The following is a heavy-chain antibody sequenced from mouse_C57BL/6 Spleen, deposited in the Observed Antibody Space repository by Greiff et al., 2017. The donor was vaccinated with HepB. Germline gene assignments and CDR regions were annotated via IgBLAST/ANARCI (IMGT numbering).Heavy chain of an antibody. V-gene: IGHV1-82*01. J-gene: IGHJ1*03. Sequence: VKLVESGPELVKPGASVKISCKASGYAFSSSWMNWVKQRPGKGLEWIGRIYPGDGDTNYNGKFKGKATLTADKSSSTAYMQLSSLTSEDSAVYFCARGQIYYYGPWYFDVWGTGTTVTVSS. CDR3: ARGQIYYYGPWYFDV. CDR2: IYPGDGDT. D-gene: IGHD1-1*01. CDR1: GYAFSSSW.